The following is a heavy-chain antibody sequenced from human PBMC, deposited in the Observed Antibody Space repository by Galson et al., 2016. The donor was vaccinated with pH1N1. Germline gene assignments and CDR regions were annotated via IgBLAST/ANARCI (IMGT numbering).Heavy chain of an antibody. V-gene: IGHV3-23*01. D-gene: IGHD1-14*01. CDR1: GFTFTNYG. CDR3: AKGVPTTWDFDS. CDR2: FNGDDIQR. Sequence: SLRLSCAASGFTFTNYGMTWVRQAPGKGLEWVSNFNGDDIQRNYSHSVRGRFTISSDNSRNILFLQLNNLSAEDTAVYYCAKGVPTTWDFDSWGRGTLVTVSS. J-gene: IGHJ5*01.